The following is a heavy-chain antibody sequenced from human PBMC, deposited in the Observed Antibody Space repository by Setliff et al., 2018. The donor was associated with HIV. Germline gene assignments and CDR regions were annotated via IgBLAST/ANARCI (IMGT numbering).Heavy chain of an antibody. CDR2: IYYSGST. D-gene: IGHD3-22*01. V-gene: IGHV4-30-4*08. J-gene: IGHJ4*02. CDR1: GGSISSGDYY. Sequence: PSETLSLTCTVSGGSISSGDYYWSWIRQPPGKGLEWIGYIYYSGSTYYNPSLKSRVTISVDTSKNQFSLKLSSVTAADTAVYYCARDRLYYDSSGYYYLDYFDYWGQGTLVTVSS. CDR3: ARDRLYYDSSGYYYLDYFDY.